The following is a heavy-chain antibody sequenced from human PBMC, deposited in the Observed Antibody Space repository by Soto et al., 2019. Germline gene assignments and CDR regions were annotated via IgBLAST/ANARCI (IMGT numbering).Heavy chain of an antibody. D-gene: IGHD1-1*01. CDR3: TRRRGTADGYGMDV. V-gene: IGHV3-73*02. Sequence: EVQLVESGGGLVQPGGSLKLSCAASGFTFSGSAMHWVRQASGKGLEWVGRIRSKANSYATAYAASVKGRFTISSDDSKNTACLEMNSLKTEDTAVYYCTRRRGTADGYGMDVWGQGTTVTVSS. J-gene: IGHJ6*02. CDR1: GFTFSGSA. CDR2: IRSKANSYAT.